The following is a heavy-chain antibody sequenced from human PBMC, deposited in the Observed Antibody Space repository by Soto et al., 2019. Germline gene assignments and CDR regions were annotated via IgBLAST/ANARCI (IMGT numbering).Heavy chain of an antibody. V-gene: IGHV3-23*01. CDR2: ISGSGGST. CDR3: AKDQSSGPNKSDF. J-gene: IGHJ4*02. D-gene: IGHD6-19*01. Sequence: ASVKVSCKASGYTFSSYAMSWVRQAPGKGLEWVSAISGSGGSTYYADSVKGRFTISRDNSKNTLYLQMNSLRAEDTAVYYCAKDQSSGPNKSDFWGQGTLVTVSS. CDR1: GYTFSSYA.